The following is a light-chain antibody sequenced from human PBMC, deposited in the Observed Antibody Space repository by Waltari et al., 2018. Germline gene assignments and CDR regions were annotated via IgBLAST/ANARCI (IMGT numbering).Light chain of an antibody. CDR2: DSF. J-gene: IGKJ1*01. CDR3: HQSDTSPQT. CDR1: QNIRGAY. Sequence: EVVLAQSSGTLSFSPGERATLSCRASQNIRGAYLAWYQQRPGQAPRLLIYDSFIRATGIPARFSGSGSGADFTLTISSLAPEDSAVYFCHQSDTSPQTFGQGTKV. V-gene: IGKV3-20*01.